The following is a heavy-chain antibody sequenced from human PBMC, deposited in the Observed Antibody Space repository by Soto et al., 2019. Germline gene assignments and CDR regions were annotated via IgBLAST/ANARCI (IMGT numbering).Heavy chain of an antibody. D-gene: IGHD3-22*01. V-gene: IGHV4-61*01. CDR1: GGSVSSGSYY. CDR3: ARAPLHYDPIFPDY. CDR2: IYYSGST. J-gene: IGHJ4*02. Sequence: SETLSLTCTVSGGSVSSGSYYWSWIRQPPGKGLEWIGYIYYSGSTNYNPSLKSRVTISVDTSKNQFSLKLSSVTAADTAVYYCARAPLHYDPIFPDYWGQGTLVTVSS.